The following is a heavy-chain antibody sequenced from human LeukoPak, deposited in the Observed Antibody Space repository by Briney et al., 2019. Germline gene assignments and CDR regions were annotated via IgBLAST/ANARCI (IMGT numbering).Heavy chain of an antibody. D-gene: IGHD6-6*01. CDR1: GGSFSGYY. CDR3: ARGRPGIAARPYYFDY. V-gene: IGHV4-34*01. Sequence: SETLSLTCAVYGGSFSGYYWSWIRQPPGKGLEWIGEINHSGSTNYNPSLKSRVTISVDTSKNQFSLKLSSVTAADTAVYYCARGRPGIAARPYYFDYWGQGTLVTVSS. CDR2: INHSGST. J-gene: IGHJ4*02.